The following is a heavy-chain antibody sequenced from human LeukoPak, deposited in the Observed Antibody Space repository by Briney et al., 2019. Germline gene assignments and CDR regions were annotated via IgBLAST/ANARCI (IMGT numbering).Heavy chain of an antibody. CDR2: ISGSGGST. CDR3: ASPLGAVVAATDY. CDR1: GFTFSSYA. D-gene: IGHD2-15*01. V-gene: IGHV3-23*01. J-gene: IGHJ4*02. Sequence: GGSLRLSCAASGFTFSSYAMSWVRQAPGQGLEWVSAISGSGGSTYYADSVKGRFTISRYNSKNTLYLQMNSLRAEDTAVYYCASPLGAVVAATDYWGQGTLVTVSS.